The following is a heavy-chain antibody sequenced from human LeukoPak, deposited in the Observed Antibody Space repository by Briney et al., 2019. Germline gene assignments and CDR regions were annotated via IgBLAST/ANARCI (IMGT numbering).Heavy chain of an antibody. CDR2: IYYSGST. CDR1: GGSISSSSYY. CDR3: ARLVTISTVVYLGWFDP. D-gene: IGHD5/OR15-5a*01. J-gene: IGHJ5*02. Sequence: SETLSLTCTVSGGSISSSSYYWGWIRQPPGKGLEWIGSIYYSGSTYYNPSLKSRVTISVDTSKNQFSLKLSSVTAADTAVYYCARLVTISTVVYLGWFDPWGQGTLVTVSS. V-gene: IGHV4-39*07.